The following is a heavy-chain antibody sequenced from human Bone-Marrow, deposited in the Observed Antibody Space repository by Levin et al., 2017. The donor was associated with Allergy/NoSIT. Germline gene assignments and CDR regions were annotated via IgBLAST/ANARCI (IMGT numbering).Heavy chain of an antibody. V-gene: IGHV3-53*01. Sequence: GESLKISCAASGFTVSSHYMSWVRQAPGKGLEWVSVIYSGGSTYYADSVKGRFTISRDNSKNTLYLQMNSLRAEDTAVYYCEWTILEGDYWGQGTLVTVSS. D-gene: IGHD1-26*01. CDR3: EWTILEGDY. J-gene: IGHJ4*02. CDR2: IYSGGST. CDR1: GFTVSSHY.